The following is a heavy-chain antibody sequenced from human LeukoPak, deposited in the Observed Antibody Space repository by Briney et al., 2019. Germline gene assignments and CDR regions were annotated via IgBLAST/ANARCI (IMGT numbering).Heavy chain of an antibody. Sequence: ASVKVSCKASGYTFTGYYLHWGRQPPGRGLEWMGWINSNSGGATYEQQSLGRLTMIRDTSISKAYMELSRVRSDDTGVYYCARDMGTRNEEEEFDPWGQGTLVTVSS. J-gene: IGHJ5*02. CDR1: GYTFTGYY. V-gene: IGHV1-2*02. CDR2: INSNSGGA. CDR3: ARDMGTRNEEEEFDP. D-gene: IGHD1-1*01.